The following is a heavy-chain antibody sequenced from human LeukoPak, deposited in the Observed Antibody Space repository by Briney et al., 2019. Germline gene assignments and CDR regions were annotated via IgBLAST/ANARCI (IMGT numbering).Heavy chain of an antibody. V-gene: IGHV4-31*03. CDR2: IYYSGST. CDR3: ARDSGWNYVDY. Sequence: SQTLSLTCTVSGGSISSGGYYWSWIRQHPGKGLEWIGYIYYSGSTYYNPSLKSRVTISVDTSKNQFSLKLSSVTAADTAVYYCARDSGWNYVDYWGQGTLVTVSS. CDR1: GGSISSGGYY. J-gene: IGHJ4*02. D-gene: IGHD2-15*01.